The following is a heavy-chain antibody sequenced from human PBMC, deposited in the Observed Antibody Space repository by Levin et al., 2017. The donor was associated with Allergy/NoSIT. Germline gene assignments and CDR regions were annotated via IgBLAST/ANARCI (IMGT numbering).Heavy chain of an antibody. V-gene: IGHV1-69*06. Sequence: ASVKVSCKASGGTFSSYAISWVRQAPGQGLEWMGGIIPIFGTANYAQKFQGRVTITADKSTSTAYMELSSLRSEDTAVYYCARGYDFWSGYYLDYWGQGTLVTVSS. CDR2: IIPIFGTA. D-gene: IGHD3-3*01. CDR1: GGTFSSYA. J-gene: IGHJ4*02. CDR3: ARGYDFWSGYYLDY.